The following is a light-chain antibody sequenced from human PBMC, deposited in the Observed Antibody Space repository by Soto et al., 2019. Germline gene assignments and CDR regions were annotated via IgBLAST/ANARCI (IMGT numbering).Light chain of an antibody. CDR1: SSDVGSYNL. J-gene: IGLJ1*01. Sequence: QSVLTQPASVSGSPGQSITISCTGTSSDVGSYNLVSWYQQHPGKAPKLMIYEVSKRPSGVSNRFSGSKSANTASLTISGLQAEDEADYYCCSYAGSYTFVFGTGTKLTVL. CDR2: EVS. V-gene: IGLV2-23*02. CDR3: CSYAGSYTFV.